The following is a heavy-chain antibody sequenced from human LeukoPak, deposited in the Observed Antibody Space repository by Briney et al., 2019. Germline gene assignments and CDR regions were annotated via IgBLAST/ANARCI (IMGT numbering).Heavy chain of an antibody. V-gene: IGHV3-30*18. CDR1: RFTFSACG. Sequence: GGSLRLSCAASRFTFSACGMHWVRQAPGKGLEWVAAISFDGSDNYYADSAKGRCTITRDNSTNTLYLPTNSLTAEDTAVYYCAKGTAVDPQYFENWGQGTLVTVSS. J-gene: IGHJ4*02. CDR3: AKGTAVDPQYFEN. D-gene: IGHD1-1*01. CDR2: ISFDGSDN.